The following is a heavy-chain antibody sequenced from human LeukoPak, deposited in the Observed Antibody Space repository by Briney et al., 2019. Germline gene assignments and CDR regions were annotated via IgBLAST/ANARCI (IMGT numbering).Heavy chain of an antibody. Sequence: SETLSLTCTVSGGSISSYYWSWIRQPPGKGLEWIGYIYYSGITQYNPSLKSRVTISVVTSNQFSLSLSSVTAADTAVYYCARVGGSWHLDLWGRGTLVTVSS. J-gene: IGHJ2*01. CDR2: IYYSGIT. CDR1: GGSISSYY. D-gene: IGHD5-12*01. CDR3: ARVGGSWHLDL. V-gene: IGHV4-59*01.